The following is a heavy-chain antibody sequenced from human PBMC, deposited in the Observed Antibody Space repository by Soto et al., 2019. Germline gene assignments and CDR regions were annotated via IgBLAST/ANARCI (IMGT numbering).Heavy chain of an antibody. V-gene: IGHV3-21*01. CDR1: GFTFSSYS. CDR3: ARSRTLRYYDILTGQKPTYYYYYGMDV. J-gene: IGHJ6*02. Sequence: GGSLRLSCAASGFTFSSYSMNWVRQAPGKGLEWVSSISSSSSYIYYADSVKGRFTISRDNAKNSLYLQMNSLRAEDTAVYYCARSRTLRYYDILTGQKPTYYYYYGMDVWGQGTTVTVSS. D-gene: IGHD3-9*01. CDR2: ISSSSSYI.